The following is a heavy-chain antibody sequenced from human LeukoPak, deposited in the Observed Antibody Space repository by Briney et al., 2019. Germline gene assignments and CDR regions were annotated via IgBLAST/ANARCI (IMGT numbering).Heavy chain of an antibody. CDR1: GFTFSSYW. CDR3: ASATRYCSSTSCYVPFDP. D-gene: IGHD2-2*01. V-gene: IGHV3-74*01. J-gene: IGHJ5*02. Sequence: GGSLRLSCAASGFTFSSYWMHWVRQAPGKGLVCVSRINTDGSSTSYADSVKGRFTISRDNAKNTLYLQMNSLRAEDTAVYYCASATRYCSSTSCYVPFDPWGQGTLVTVSS. CDR2: INTDGSST.